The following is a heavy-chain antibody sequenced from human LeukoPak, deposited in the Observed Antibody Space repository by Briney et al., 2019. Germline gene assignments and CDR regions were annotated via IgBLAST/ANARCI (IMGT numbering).Heavy chain of an antibody. V-gene: IGHV4-30-2*01. D-gene: IGHD2-21*02. CDR1: GGSISSGGYS. CDR2: IYHSGST. CDR3: ARVRGVTTFDY. J-gene: IGHJ4*02. Sequence: SETLSLTCAVSGGSISSGGYSWSWIRQPPGKGLEWIGYIYHSGSTYYNPSLKSRVTISVDGSKNQFSLKLSSVTAADTAVYYCARVRGVTTFDYWGQGTLVTVSS.